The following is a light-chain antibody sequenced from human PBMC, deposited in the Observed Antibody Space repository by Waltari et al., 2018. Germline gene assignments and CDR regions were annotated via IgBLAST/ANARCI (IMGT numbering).Light chain of an antibody. CDR3: QQYKTSPTWT. V-gene: IGKV1-5*03. J-gene: IGKJ1*01. CDR2: EAS. CDR1: QNIGSS. Sequence: DIKMTQSPSTLPASVGDSVTITCRASQNIGSSLVWYQQKPGKPPKLLIYEASSLQFGVPSRFSGRGSGAEFTLTIASLQPDDFAAYYCQQYKTSPTWTFGQGTRVELK.